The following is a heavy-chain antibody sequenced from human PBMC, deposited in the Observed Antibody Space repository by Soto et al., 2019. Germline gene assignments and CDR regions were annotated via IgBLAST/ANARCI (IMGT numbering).Heavy chain of an antibody. CDR2: ISYDGSNK. V-gene: IGHV3-30-3*01. Sequence: ESGGGVVQPGRSLRLSCAASGFTFRSHTMHWVRQAPGKGLEWVAVISYDGSNKFYADSVKGRFTISRDNSNKMLYLQMNSLRAEDTAVYICARDMARGSDVFDIWGQGTMVTVSS. CDR3: ARDMARGSDVFDI. J-gene: IGHJ3*02. D-gene: IGHD1-26*01. CDR1: GFTFRSHT.